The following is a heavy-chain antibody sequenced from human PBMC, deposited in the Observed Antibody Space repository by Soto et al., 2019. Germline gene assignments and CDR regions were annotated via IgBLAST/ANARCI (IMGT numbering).Heavy chain of an antibody. D-gene: IGHD3-3*01. CDR2: IYHSGTT. J-gene: IGHJ4*02. V-gene: IGHV4-30-2*01. CDR3: ARGHESGDC. CDR1: GGSISSGGYS. Sequence: QLQLQESGSGLVKPSQTLSLTCAVSGGSISSGGYSWSWIRQPPGKGLEWLGYIYHSGTTYYNTSLKSRVTISIHTSKNQCTLKLSSVTAADTAMYYCARGHESGDCGGQGTLVTVSS.